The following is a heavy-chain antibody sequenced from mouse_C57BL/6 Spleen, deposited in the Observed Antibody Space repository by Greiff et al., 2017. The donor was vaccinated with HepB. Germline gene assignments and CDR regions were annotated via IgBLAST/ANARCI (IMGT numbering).Heavy chain of an antibody. J-gene: IGHJ1*03. V-gene: IGHV1-64*01. CDR3: ARDYYGSSSHWYFDV. CDR1: GYTFTSYW. Sequence: VQLQQPGAELVKPGASVKLSCKASGYTFTSYWMHWVKQRPGQGLEWIGMIHPNSGSTNYNEKFKSKATLTVDKSSSTAYMQLSSLTSEDSAVYYCARDYYGSSSHWYFDVWGTGTTVTVSS. CDR2: IHPNSGST. D-gene: IGHD1-1*01.